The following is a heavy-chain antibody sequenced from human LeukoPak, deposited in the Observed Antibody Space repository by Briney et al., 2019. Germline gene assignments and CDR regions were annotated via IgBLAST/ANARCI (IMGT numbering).Heavy chain of an antibody. J-gene: IGHJ4*02. Sequence: PSETLSLTCTVSGGSISSYYWSWIRQPPGKGLEWIGYIYYSGSTNYNPSLKSRVIISVDTSKNQFSLKLSSVTAADTAVYYCARAPRLPYYFDYWGQGTLVTVSS. CDR3: ARAPRLPYYFDY. CDR1: GGSISSYY. D-gene: IGHD5-12*01. CDR2: IYYSGST. V-gene: IGHV4-59*01.